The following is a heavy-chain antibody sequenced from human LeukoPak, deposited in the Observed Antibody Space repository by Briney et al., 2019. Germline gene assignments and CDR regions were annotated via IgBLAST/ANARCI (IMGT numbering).Heavy chain of an antibody. Sequence: SETLSLTCTVSGGSISSSSYYWGWIRQPPGKGLEWIGSIYYSGSTYYNPSLKSRVTISVDTSKNQFSLKLSSVTAADTAVYYCARDPVQKWLHPHWYFDLWGRGTLVTVSS. V-gene: IGHV4-39*07. CDR3: ARDPVQKWLHPHWYFDL. CDR1: GGSISSSSYY. D-gene: IGHD5-12*01. CDR2: IYYSGST. J-gene: IGHJ2*01.